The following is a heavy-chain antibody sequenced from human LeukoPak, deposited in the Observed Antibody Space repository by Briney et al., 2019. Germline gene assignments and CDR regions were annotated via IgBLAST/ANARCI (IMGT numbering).Heavy chain of an antibody. Sequence: PSETLSLTCAVYGGSFSSYYWSWIRQPPGKGLEWIGEINHSGSTNYNPSLKSRVTISVDTSKNQFSLKLSSVTAAETAVYYCARGRRIAAADSYYFDYWGQGTLVTVSS. CDR2: INHSGST. CDR3: ARGRRIAAADSYYFDY. CDR1: GGSFSSYY. V-gene: IGHV4-34*01. J-gene: IGHJ4*02. D-gene: IGHD6-13*01.